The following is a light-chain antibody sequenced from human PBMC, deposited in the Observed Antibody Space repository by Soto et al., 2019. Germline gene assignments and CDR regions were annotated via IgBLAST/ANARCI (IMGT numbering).Light chain of an antibody. CDR2: DAS. Sequence: IQVTQSPSTLSASIGDRVTITCRASQSVRNCLAWYQHKPGKAPKLLIYDASSLESGGPSRFSGSGSGTEFTLTISSLQPDDFGTYYCQQCNSFPGTFGQGTKVEIK. CDR1: QSVRNC. CDR3: QQCNSFPGT. V-gene: IGKV1-5*01. J-gene: IGKJ1*01.